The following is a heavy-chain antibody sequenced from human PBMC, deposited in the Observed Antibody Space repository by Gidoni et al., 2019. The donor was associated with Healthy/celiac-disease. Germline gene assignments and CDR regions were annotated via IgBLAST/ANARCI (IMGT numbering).Heavy chain of an antibody. CDR2: ISGSGGST. J-gene: IGHJ4*02. D-gene: IGHD6-19*01. Sequence: EVQLLESGGGLVQPGGSLRLSCAASGFTFSSYAMSWVRQAPGKGLGWVSAISGSGGSTYYADAVKGRLTISRDNSKNTLYLQMNSLRAEDTAVYYCASIAVAGFSYFDYWGQGTLVTVSS. CDR1: GFTFSSYA. CDR3: ASIAVAGFSYFDY. V-gene: IGHV3-23*01.